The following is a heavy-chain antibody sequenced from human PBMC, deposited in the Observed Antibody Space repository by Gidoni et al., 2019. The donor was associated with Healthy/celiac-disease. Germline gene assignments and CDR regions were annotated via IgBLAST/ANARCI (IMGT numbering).Heavy chain of an antibody. V-gene: IGHV3-30*18. J-gene: IGHJ5*02. CDR1: GFTFSSYG. Sequence: QVQLVESGGVVVTPGRSLRLSCAASGFTFSSYGMHWVRQAPGKGLEWVAVISYDGSNKYYSDSVKGRFTISRDNSKNTLYLQMNSLRAEDTAVYYCAKESSPVFKRRWFDPWGQGTLVTVSS. D-gene: IGHD3-10*01. CDR3: AKESSPVFKRRWFDP. CDR2: ISYDGSNK.